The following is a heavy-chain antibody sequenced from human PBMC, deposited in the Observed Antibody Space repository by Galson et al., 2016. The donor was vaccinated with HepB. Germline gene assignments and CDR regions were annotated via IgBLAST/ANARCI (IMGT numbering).Heavy chain of an antibody. CDR3: VRGGLGV. Sequence: SVKVSCKASGYTFINYGISWVRQAPGQGLEWMGWISTHNGNTKYAQKLQDRLTMTTDTPTSTAYMELRSLRYDDTAVYYCVRGGLGVWGQGTTVTVSS. CDR1: GYTFINYG. D-gene: IGHD7-27*01. V-gene: IGHV1-18*01. J-gene: IGHJ6*02. CDR2: ISTHNGNT.